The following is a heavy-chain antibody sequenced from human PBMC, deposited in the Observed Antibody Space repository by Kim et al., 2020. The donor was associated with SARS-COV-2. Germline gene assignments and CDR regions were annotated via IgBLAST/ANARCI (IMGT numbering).Heavy chain of an antibody. J-gene: IGHJ4*02. D-gene: IGHD6-19*01. V-gene: IGHV5-10-1*01. CDR3: ARRAYSSGWRVDY. Sequence: YSPSFQGHVTISADKSISTAYLQWSSLKASDTAMYYCARRAYSSGWRVDYWGQGTLVTVSS.